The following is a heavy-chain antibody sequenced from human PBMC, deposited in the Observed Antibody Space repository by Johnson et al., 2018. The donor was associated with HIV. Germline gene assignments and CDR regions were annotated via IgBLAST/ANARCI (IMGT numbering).Heavy chain of an antibody. V-gene: IGHV3-23*04. CDR1: GFTVSSNY. CDR2: ISDSGGTT. D-gene: IGHD1-7*01. CDR3: IKETGANSAFYI. Sequence: VQLVESGGGLVQPGGSLRLSCAASGFTVSSNYMSWVRQAPGKGLEWVSAISDSGGTTYYADSVKGRFTISRDNSKDTLYLHVNSLRGEDTALYYCIKETGANSAFYIWGQGTTVTVSS. J-gene: IGHJ3*02.